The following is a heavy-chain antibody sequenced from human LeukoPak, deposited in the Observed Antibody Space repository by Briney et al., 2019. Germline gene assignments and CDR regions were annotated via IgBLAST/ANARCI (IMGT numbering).Heavy chain of an antibody. D-gene: IGHD3-3*01. Sequence: GGSLRLSCAASGFTFDDYAMHWVRQAPGKGLEWVSGISWNSGSIGYADSVKGRFTISRDSAKNSLYLQMNSLRAEDMALYYCAILSFSSGSRAQNYYYMDVWGKGTTVTVSS. J-gene: IGHJ6*03. CDR1: GFTFDDYA. CDR3: AILSFSSGSRAQNYYYMDV. V-gene: IGHV3-9*03. CDR2: ISWNSGSI.